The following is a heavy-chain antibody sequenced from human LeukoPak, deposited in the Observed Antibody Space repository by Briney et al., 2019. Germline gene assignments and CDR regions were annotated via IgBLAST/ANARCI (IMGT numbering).Heavy chain of an antibody. CDR2: IYYSGST. V-gene: IGHV4-59*01. J-gene: IGHJ4*02. CDR1: GGSISSYY. D-gene: IGHD1-20*01. Sequence: PSETLSLTCTVSGGSISSYYWSWIRQPPGKGLEWIGYIYYSGSTNYNPSLKSRVTISIDTSKNQFSLKLSSVTAADTAVYYCARDNWNDRAPDYWGQGTLVTVSS. CDR3: ARDNWNDRAPDY.